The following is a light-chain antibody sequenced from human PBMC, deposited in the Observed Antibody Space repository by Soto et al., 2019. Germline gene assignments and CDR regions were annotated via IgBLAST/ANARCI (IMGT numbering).Light chain of an antibody. J-gene: IGKJ2*01. V-gene: IGKV3-11*01. CDR1: QSVSSY. CDR2: DAS. Sequence: EIVLTQSPATLSLSPGERATLSCRASQSVSSYLAWYQQKPGQAPRLLIYDASNRATGIPARFSVSGSGTDFTLTISSLEPEDFAVYYCQQRSNWPPLGQGTKLEIK. CDR3: QQRSNWPP.